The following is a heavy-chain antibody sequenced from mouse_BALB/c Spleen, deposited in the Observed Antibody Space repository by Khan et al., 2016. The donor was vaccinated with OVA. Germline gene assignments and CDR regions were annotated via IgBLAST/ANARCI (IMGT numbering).Heavy chain of an antibody. CDR2: INPSNGYT. CDR1: GYTFTSYT. Sequence: VQLQQSGAELARPGASVKMSCKASGYTFTSYTIHWIKLRPGQGLEWIGFINPSNGYTNYNQKFKDKATLTADKSSTTVYMQLSSLTSDDSAVYNWVRDGAYHRTDGWFAYWGQGTLVTVSA. V-gene: IGHV1-4*01. D-gene: IGHD2-14*01. CDR3: VRDGAYHRTDGWFAY. J-gene: IGHJ3*01.